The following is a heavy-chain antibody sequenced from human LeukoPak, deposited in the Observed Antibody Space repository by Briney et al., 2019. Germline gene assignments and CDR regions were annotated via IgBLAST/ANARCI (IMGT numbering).Heavy chain of an antibody. D-gene: IGHD4-17*01. Sequence: ASVKVSCKASGGTFSSYAISWVRQAPGQGLEWMGWMNPNTGNTGYAQKFQGRVTMTRDTSTSTAYMELRNLRSEDTAVYFCARSRYGDYSPWGQGTLVIVSS. J-gene: IGHJ5*02. V-gene: IGHV1-8*02. CDR2: MNPNTGNT. CDR3: ARSRYGDYSP. CDR1: GGTFSSYA.